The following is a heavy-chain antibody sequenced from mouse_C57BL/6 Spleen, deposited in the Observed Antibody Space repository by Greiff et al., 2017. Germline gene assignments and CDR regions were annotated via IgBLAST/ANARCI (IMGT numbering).Heavy chain of an antibody. Sequence: QVQLQQPGTELVKPGASVKLSCKASGYTFTSYWMHWVKQRPGQGLEWIGNINPSNGGTNYNEKFKSKATLTVATSSSTAYMQLSSLTSEDSAVYYWARVRDAGYYALDDWGQGTSVTVSS. CDR2: INPSNGGT. J-gene: IGHJ4*01. CDR3: ARVRDAGYYALDD. CDR1: GYTFTSYW. D-gene: IGHD3-3*01. V-gene: IGHV1-53*01.